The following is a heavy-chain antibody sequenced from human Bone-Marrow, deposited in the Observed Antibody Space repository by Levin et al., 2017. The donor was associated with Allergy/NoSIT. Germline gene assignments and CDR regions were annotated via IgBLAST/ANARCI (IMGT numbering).Heavy chain of an antibody. CDR2: FDSEEGER. J-gene: IGHJ3*01. CDR1: GYTLSELA. D-gene: IGHD6-13*01. V-gene: IGHV1-24*01. Sequence: ASVKVSCKVSGYTLSELAIHWVRQARGKGLEWVGGFDSEEGERIYAQTFQGRVTVTEDTSSDTAYMELRSLRSEDTAVYYCAADAVGGSSWDLFAFDVWGQGTMVTVSS. CDR3: AADAVGGSSWDLFAFDV.